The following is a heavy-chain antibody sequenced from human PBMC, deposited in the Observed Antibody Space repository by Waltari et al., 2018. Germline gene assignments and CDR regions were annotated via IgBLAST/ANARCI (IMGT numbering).Heavy chain of an antibody. CDR3: AREYYDFWSGNDAFDI. D-gene: IGHD3-3*01. CDR2: ISYDGSNT. J-gene: IGHJ3*02. CDR1: GFTFSSYA. Sequence: QVQLVESGGGVVQPGRSLRLSCAASGFTFSSYAMHWVRQAPVKGLEWVAVISYDGSNTYYADSVKGRFTISRDNSKNTLYLQMNSLRAEDTAVYYCAREYYDFWSGNDAFDIWGQGTMVTVSS. V-gene: IGHV3-30*04.